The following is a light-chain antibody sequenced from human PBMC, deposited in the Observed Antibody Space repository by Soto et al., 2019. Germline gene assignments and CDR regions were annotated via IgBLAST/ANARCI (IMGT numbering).Light chain of an antibody. CDR2: ADS. Sequence: DVQLTQSPSSLSASVGDRVTITCRASQGIRQFLAWFQQRPGKAPKTLIYADSALERGVPSRFSGWGSGTDFTLTISGLQPEDFAVYYCQQYGSSPLTFGGGTKVEIK. CDR1: QGIRQF. CDR3: QQYGSSPLT. V-gene: IGKV1-16*01. J-gene: IGKJ4*01.